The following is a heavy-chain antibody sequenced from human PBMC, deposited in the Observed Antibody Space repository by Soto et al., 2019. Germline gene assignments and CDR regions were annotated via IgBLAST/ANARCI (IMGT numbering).Heavy chain of an antibody. CDR3: ARDIRARTNYFDP. D-gene: IGHD1-7*01. V-gene: IGHV3-33*01. CDR2: IWYDGSKR. CDR1: GFRFGTYG. J-gene: IGHJ5*02. Sequence: VQLVESGGGVVQPGRSLRLSCAGTGFRFGTYGLHWVRQAPGKGLEWVAVIWYDGSKRYYADSVRGRFTISRDDSRSVLYLQMNSLRAEDTAVYFCARDIRARTNYFDPWGEGTLVTVSS.